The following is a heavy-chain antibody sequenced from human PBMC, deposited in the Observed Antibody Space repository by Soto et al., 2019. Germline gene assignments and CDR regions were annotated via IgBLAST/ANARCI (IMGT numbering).Heavy chain of an antibody. CDR3: ARDRLPQGAFDI. CDR1: GYTFNSYG. Sequence: ASVKVSCKASGYTFNSYGISWVRQAPGQGLEWMGWISAYNGNTNYAQSLQGRVTMTTDTSTSTAYMELRSLRSDDTAVYYCARDRLPQGAFDIWGQGTMVTVSS. V-gene: IGHV1-18*04. J-gene: IGHJ3*02. CDR2: ISAYNGNT.